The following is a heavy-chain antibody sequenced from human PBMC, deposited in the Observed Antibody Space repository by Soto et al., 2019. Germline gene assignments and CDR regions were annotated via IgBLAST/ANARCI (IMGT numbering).Heavy chain of an antibody. J-gene: IGHJ4*02. D-gene: IGHD3-10*01. CDR3: ARDGILWFGELSPFDY. CDR2: ISAYNGNT. V-gene: IGHV1-18*04. CDR1: GYTFTSYG. Sequence: ASVKVSCKASGYTFTSYGISWVRQAPGQGLEWMGWISAYNGNTNYARKLQGRVTMTTDTSTSTAYMELRSLRSDDTAVYYCARDGILWFGELSPFDYWGQGTLVTVSS.